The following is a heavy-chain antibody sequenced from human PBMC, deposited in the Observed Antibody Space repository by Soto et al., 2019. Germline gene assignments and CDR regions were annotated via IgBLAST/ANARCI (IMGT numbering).Heavy chain of an antibody. CDR2: IYYSGST. Sequence: PSETLSLTCTVSGGSISSGDYYWSWIRQPPGKGLEWIGYIYYSGSTYYNPSLKSRVTISVDTSKNQFSLKLSSVTAADTAVYYCARERAWEVPMVRGVITWFDPWGQGTLVTVSS. CDR1: GGSISSGDYY. J-gene: IGHJ5*02. V-gene: IGHV4-30-4*01. D-gene: IGHD3-10*01. CDR3: ARERAWEVPMVRGVITWFDP.